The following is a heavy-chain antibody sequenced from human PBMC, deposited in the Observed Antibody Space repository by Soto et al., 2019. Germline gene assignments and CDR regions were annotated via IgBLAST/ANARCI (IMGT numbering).Heavy chain of an antibody. D-gene: IGHD3-10*01. Sequence: QVQLQQWGAGLLKPSETLSLTCAVYGGSFSGYYWSWIRQPPRQGLGWMGEINHSGSTNYNPSLKRRVTISVDTSKNQFTMKLSSVTAAETAVYYCASGYGRNLDYWGQGTLVTVSS. CDR1: GGSFSGYY. CDR2: INHSGST. CDR3: ASGYGRNLDY. V-gene: IGHV4-34*01. J-gene: IGHJ4*02.